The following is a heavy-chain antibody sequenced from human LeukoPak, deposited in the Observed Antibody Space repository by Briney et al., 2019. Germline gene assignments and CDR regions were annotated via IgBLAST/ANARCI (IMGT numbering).Heavy chain of an antibody. Sequence: SETLSLTCTVFGDSITSNSYYWGWIRQPPGKGLEWIGSIYYSGSTYSNPSLKSRVTISVDTSKNQFSLRLTSVTAADTAVYYCARHDYVWGGNDYWGQGTLVTVSS. CDR2: IYYSGST. CDR3: ARHDYVWGGNDY. J-gene: IGHJ4*02. CDR1: GDSITSNSYY. V-gene: IGHV4-39*01. D-gene: IGHD3-16*01.